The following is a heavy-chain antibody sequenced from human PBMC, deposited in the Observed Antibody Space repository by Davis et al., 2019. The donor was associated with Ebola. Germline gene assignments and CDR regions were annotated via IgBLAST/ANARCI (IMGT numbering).Heavy chain of an antibody. V-gene: IGHV3-7*03. CDR2: IQKDGRDK. J-gene: IGHJ5*01. CDR3: ARARYNAGSKPIWFDS. D-gene: IGHD3-10*01. CDR1: GFTFNNYA. Sequence: GESLKISCAASGFTFNNYAMTWVRQPPGRGLEWVANIQKDGRDKYFADSVRGRFTISRDNAMNSLYLQMDNLGAGDTAVYYCARARYNAGSKPIWFDSWGQGTLVTVSS.